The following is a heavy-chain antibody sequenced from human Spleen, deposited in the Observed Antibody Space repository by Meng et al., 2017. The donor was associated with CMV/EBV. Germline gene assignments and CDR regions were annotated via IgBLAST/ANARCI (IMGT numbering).Heavy chain of an antibody. CDR2: IYYSGSS. J-gene: IGHJ4*02. CDR3: ARARPIFGVVMVYYY. CDR1: GGSISSSSYY. D-gene: IGHD3-3*01. Sequence: SETLSLTCTVSGGSISSSSYYWGWIRQPPGKGLEWIGSIYYSGSSYYNPSLKNRVTISVDTSKNQFSLKLSSVTAADTAVYYCARARPIFGVVMVYYYWGQGTLVTVSS. V-gene: IGHV4-39*07.